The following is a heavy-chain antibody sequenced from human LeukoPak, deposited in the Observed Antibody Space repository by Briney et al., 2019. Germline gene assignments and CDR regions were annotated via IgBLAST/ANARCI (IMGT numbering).Heavy chain of an antibody. V-gene: IGHV3-7*01. CDR2: IKQDGSEK. CDR3: ARDSLAVAGTGGYANDY. D-gene: IGHD6-19*01. Sequence: GGSLRLSCAASGFTFSSYLMSWVRQAPGKGLEWVANIKQDGSEKYYVDSVKGRFTISRDNSKNTLYLQMNSLRAEDTAVYYCARDSLAVAGTGGYANDYWGQGTLVTVSS. J-gene: IGHJ4*02. CDR1: GFTFSSYL.